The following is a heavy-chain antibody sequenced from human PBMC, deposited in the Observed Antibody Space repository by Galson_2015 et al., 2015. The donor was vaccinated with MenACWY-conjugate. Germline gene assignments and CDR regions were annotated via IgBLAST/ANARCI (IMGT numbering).Heavy chain of an antibody. D-gene: IGHD6-13*01. CDR3: ARDSSSWYNWFDP. J-gene: IGHJ5*02. Sequence: SLRLSCAASGFTFSSYAMSWVRQAPGKGLEWVSYISSSSSTIYYADSVKGRFTISRDNAKNSLYLQMNSLRAKDTAVYYCARDSSSWYNWFDPWGQGTLVTVSS. CDR2: ISSSSSTI. V-gene: IGHV3-48*01. CDR1: GFTFSSYA.